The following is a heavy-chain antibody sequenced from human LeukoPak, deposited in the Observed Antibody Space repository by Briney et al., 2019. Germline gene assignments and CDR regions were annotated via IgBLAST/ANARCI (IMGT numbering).Heavy chain of an antibody. CDR2: IYYSGST. CDR1: GGSINTPNYY. Sequence: SETLSLTCTVSGGSINTPNYYWGWIRQPPGKGLEWIGSIYYSGSTYYNPSLKSRVTISVDTSKNQFSLKLSSVTAADTAVYYCARGGGGALLWFGEPTYYFDYWGQGTLVTVSS. J-gene: IGHJ4*02. V-gene: IGHV4-39*07. CDR3: ARGGGGALLWFGEPTYYFDY. D-gene: IGHD3-10*01.